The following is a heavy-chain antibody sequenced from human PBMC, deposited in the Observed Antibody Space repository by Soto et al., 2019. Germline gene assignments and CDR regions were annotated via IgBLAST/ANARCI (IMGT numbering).Heavy chain of an antibody. CDR3: AKIGQAANTGY. J-gene: IGHJ4*02. CDR2: IRSSGGST. CDR1: GFTFSNYA. D-gene: IGHD1-26*01. V-gene: IGHV3-23*01. Sequence: PGGSLRLSCAASGFTFSNYAMSWVRQAPGKGLEWVSAIRSSGGSTYYADSVKGRFTISRDNTKNTLYLQMNSLRAEDTAIYYCAKIGQAANTGYWGQGTLVTVSS.